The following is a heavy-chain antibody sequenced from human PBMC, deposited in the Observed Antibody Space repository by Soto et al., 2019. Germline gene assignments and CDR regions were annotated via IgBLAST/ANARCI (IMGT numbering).Heavy chain of an antibody. J-gene: IGHJ4*02. CDR3: AGGGDIVVVVAASGVYFDY. V-gene: IGHV5-51*01. CDR2: IYPGDSDT. D-gene: IGHD2-15*01. CDR1: GYSFTSYW. Sequence: PGESLKISCKGSGYSFTSYWIGWVRQMPGKGLEWMGIIYPGDSDTRYSPSFQGQVTISADKSISTAYLQWSSLKASDTAMYYCAGGGDIVVVVAASGVYFDYWGQGTLVTVSS.